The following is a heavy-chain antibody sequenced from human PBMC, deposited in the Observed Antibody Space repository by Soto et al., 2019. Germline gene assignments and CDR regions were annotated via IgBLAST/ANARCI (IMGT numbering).Heavy chain of an antibody. CDR3: AGDPDSHYNDSHASSYP. Sequence: QVQLVQSGAEVKKPGSSVKVSCKASGGTFSTYTITWVRQAPGQGLEWMGRIIPIIGIINYAQKFQGRVTITAEKSPGXXYMELTRLRSDDTAVYYCAGDPDSHYNDSHASSYPWGQGTLVTVSS. V-gene: IGHV1-69*08. CDR1: GGTFSTYT. CDR2: IIPIIGII. D-gene: IGHD3-22*01. J-gene: IGHJ5*02.